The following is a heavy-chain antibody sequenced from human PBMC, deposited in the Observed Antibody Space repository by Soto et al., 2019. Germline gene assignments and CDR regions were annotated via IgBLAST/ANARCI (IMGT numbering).Heavy chain of an antibody. J-gene: IGHJ4*02. CDR3: AKESGGLVEYQLLTDPFDY. D-gene: IGHD2-2*01. CDR1: GFTFSSYA. Sequence: PGGSLRLSCAASGFTFSSYAMSWVRQAPGKGLEWVSAISGSGGSTYYADSVKGRFTISRDNSKNTLYLQMNSLRAEDTAVYYCAKESGGLVEYQLLTDPFDYWGQGTLVTVSS. V-gene: IGHV3-23*01. CDR2: ISGSGGST.